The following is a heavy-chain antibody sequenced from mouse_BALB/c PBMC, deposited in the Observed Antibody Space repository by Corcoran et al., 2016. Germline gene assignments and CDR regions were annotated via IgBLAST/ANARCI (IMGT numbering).Heavy chain of an antibody. D-gene: IGHD1-1*01. CDR2: INPNNGGI. CDR1: GYTVTDYN. V-gene: IGHV1-18*01. J-gene: IGHJ2*01. CDR3: ARKDNYGSSFDY. Sequence: EVLLQQSGPELVKPGASVKIPCKASGYTVTDYNMDWVKQSHGKSLEWIGDINPNNGGIIYNQKFKGKATLTVDKSSSTAYMELRSLTSEDTAVYYCARKDNYGSSFDYWGQGTTLTVSS.